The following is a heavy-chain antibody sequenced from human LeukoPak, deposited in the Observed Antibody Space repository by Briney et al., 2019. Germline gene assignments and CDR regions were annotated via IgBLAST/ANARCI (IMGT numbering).Heavy chain of an antibody. CDR2: IRSKAYGGTT. Sequence: PGGSLRLSCTASGFTFGDYAMSWVRQAPGKGLEWVGFIRSKAYGGTTEYAASVKGRFTISRDDSKSIAYLQMNSLKTEDTAVYYCTSNTGYCSSTSCYGGGVDYWGQGTLVTVSS. V-gene: IGHV3-49*04. J-gene: IGHJ4*02. CDR3: TSNTGYCSSTSCYGGGVDY. D-gene: IGHD2-2*01. CDR1: GFTFGDYA.